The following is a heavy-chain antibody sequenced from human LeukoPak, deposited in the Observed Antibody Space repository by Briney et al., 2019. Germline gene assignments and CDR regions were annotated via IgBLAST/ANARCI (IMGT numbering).Heavy chain of an antibody. CDR2: ISNSGSIT. Sequence: GGSLRLSCAASGFTFSSSVMSWVRQAPGKGLEWVSGISNSGSITYYADSVKGRFNISRDNSKNMLYLQMNSLRAEDTAVYYCAKGSFWGQGTLVTVSS. CDR1: GFTFSSSV. V-gene: IGHV3-23*01. J-gene: IGHJ4*02. CDR3: AKGSF.